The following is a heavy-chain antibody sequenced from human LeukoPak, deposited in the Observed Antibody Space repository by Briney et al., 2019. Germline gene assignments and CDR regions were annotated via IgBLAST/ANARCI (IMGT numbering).Heavy chain of an antibody. CDR2: IYYSGST. J-gene: IGHJ5*02. CDR1: GGSISSYY. CDR3: ARLYSGYDSARFDR. V-gene: IGHV4-59*01. D-gene: IGHD5-12*01. Sequence: SETLSLTCTVSGGSISSYYWSWIRQPPGKGLEWIGYIYYSGSTNYNPSLKSRVTISVDTSKNQFSLKLSSVTAADTAVYYCARLYSGYDSARFDRWGQGTLVTVSS.